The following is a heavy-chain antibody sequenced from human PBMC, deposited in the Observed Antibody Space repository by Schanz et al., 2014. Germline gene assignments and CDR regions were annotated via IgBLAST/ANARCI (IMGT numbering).Heavy chain of an antibody. CDR1: GASISGSSDY. Sequence: QLQLQESGPGLVKPSETLSLTCTVSGASISGSSDYWGWIRQSPGKGLEWFGNIYYTGTTYYNPPPKSRVSVSVATSKNQFSQKLPSVPAADTAVFYCARRDNYLSAFDIWGQGTMVTVSS. V-gene: IGHV4-39*01. D-gene: IGHD4-4*01. J-gene: IGHJ3*02. CDR3: ARRDNYLSAFDI. CDR2: IYYTGTT.